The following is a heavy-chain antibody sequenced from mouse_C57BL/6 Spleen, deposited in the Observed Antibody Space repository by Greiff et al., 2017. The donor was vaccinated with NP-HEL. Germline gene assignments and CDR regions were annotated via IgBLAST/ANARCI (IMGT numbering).Heavy chain of an antibody. CDR2: IRNKANGYTT. Sequence: EVKLLESGGGLVQPGGSLSLSCAASGFTFTDYYMSWVRQPPGKALEWLGFIRNKANGYTTEYSASVKGRFTISRDNSQSILYLQMNALRAEDSATYYCARSHENGNGYFDVWGTGTTVTVSS. CDR3: ARSHENGNGYFDV. CDR1: GFTFTDYY. J-gene: IGHJ1*03. V-gene: IGHV7-3*01. D-gene: IGHD1-1*01.